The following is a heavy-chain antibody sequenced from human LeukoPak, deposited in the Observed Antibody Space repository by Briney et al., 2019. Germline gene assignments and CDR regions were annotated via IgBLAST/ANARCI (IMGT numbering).Heavy chain of an antibody. V-gene: IGHV3-20*04. J-gene: IGHJ6*03. Sequence: GGSLRLSCAASGFTFDDYDMSWVRQVPGKGLEWVSAINWNGASTGYADSVKGRFTISRDNAKNSLYLQKNSLSAEDTALYFCARDVEYSNIYFYYYIDVWGKGTTVTVSS. CDR3: ARDVEYSNIYFYYYIDV. CDR2: INWNGAST. D-gene: IGHD6-6*01. CDR1: GFTFDDYD.